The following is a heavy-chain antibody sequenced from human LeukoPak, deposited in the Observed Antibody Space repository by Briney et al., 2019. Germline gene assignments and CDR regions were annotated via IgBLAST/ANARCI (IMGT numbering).Heavy chain of an antibody. J-gene: IGHJ4*02. Sequence: GGSLRLSCAASGFTFSDYAMHWIRQGPGKGLEWVAVISYDGRQKYYGDSVKGRFTISRDNPKNTLYLQMNSLSDDDTAVYYCARVFLERLTSGYFDSWGQGTLVTVSP. CDR1: GFTFSDYA. CDR2: ISYDGRQK. D-gene: IGHD3-3*01. V-gene: IGHV3-30-3*01. CDR3: ARVFLERLTSGYFDS.